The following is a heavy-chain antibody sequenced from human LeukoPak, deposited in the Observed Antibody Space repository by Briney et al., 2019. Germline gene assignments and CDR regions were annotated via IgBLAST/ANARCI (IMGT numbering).Heavy chain of an antibody. J-gene: IGHJ5*02. D-gene: IGHD3-10*01. Sequence: SETLSLTCAVYGGSFSGYYWSWIRQPPGKGLEWIGEINHSGSTNYNPSLKSRVTISVDTSKNQFSLKLSSVTAADTAVYYCARGGRNGYGSGSYYRNWLDPWGQGTLVTVSS. CDR1: GGSFSGYY. CDR3: ARGGRNGYGSGSYYRNWLDP. CDR2: INHSGST. V-gene: IGHV4-34*01.